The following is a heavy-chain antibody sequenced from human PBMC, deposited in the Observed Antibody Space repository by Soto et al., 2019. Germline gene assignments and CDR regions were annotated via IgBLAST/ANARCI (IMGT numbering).Heavy chain of an antibody. CDR1: GDSISRRSFY. J-gene: IGHJ4*02. CDR3: ARGLNWLDY. D-gene: IGHD5-12*01. Sequence: PSETLSLTCTVSGDSISRRSFYWGWIRQPPGKGLECIGIVYFTGSTNYNPSLKSRVTMSVDTSKNTLHLQMNSLRAEDTAVYYCARGLNWLDYWGQGTLVTVSS. V-gene: IGHV4-39*06. CDR2: VYFTGST.